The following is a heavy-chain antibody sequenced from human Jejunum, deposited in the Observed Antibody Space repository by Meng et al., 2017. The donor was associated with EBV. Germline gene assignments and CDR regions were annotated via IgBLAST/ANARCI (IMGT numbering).Heavy chain of an antibody. Sequence: QLPEPGPGRVKPSWTLSLTCTVSGGSVNSGNVYWSWIRQPPGKGLEWIGYIYYSGSTNYIPSLKSRVTISLDTSKNQFSLKLSSVTAADTAVYYCAGLRYSGYDRAFDYWGQGALVTVSS. D-gene: IGHD5-12*01. CDR2: IYYSGST. CDR1: GGSVNSGNVY. CDR3: AGLRYSGYDRAFDY. V-gene: IGHV4-61*01. J-gene: IGHJ4*02.